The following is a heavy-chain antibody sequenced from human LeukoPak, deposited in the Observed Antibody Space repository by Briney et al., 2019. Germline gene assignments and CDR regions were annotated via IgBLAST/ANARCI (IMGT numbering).Heavy chain of an antibody. Sequence: ASVKVSCKASGNTFINYAMNWVRQAPGQGLEWMGWINTNTGIPTYAQGFTGRFVFSLDTSVSTAYLQISSLKAEDTAVYYCARSAYGSGSYYLTYYYYYMDVWGKGTTVTVSS. CDR1: GNTFINYA. CDR3: ARSAYGSGSYYLTYYYYYMDV. J-gene: IGHJ6*03. V-gene: IGHV7-4-1*02. CDR2: INTNTGIP. D-gene: IGHD3-10*01.